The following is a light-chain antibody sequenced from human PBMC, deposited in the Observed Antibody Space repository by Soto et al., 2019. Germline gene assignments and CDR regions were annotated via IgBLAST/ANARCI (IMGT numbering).Light chain of an antibody. J-gene: IGKJ5*01. Sequence: EIVLTQSPGTLFLSPGERATISCRASESVIKYLAWYQQKPGQAPRLLIHGASSRATGIPDRFSGSGSGTDFTLTINRLEPEDFAVHYCKQYSSSPPITFGQGTRLEIK. CDR1: ESVIKY. CDR3: KQYSSSPPIT. V-gene: IGKV3-20*01. CDR2: GAS.